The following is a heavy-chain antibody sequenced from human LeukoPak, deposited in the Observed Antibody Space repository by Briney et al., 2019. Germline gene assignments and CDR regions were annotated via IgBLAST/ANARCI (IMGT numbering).Heavy chain of an antibody. CDR1: GGSISSGGYY. Sequence: PSETLSLTCTVSGGSISSGGYYWSWIRQHPGKGLEWIGYIYYSGNTYYNPYNPSLKSRVTMSVDTSKNQFSLKLDSVTEIDTAMYYCARNQAVAANRGAFDIWGQGTMVTVSS. V-gene: IGHV4-30-4*02. CDR3: ARNQAVAANRGAFDI. CDR2: IYYSGNT. D-gene: IGHD6-19*01. J-gene: IGHJ3*02.